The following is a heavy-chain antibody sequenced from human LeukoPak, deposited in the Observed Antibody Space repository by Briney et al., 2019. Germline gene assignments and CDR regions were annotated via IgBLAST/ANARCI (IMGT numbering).Heavy chain of an antibody. CDR1: VYTFTGYY. Sequence: ASVKVSCKASVYTFTGYYMHWVRQAPGQGLEWMGWINPNSGGTNYAQKFQGWVTMTRDTSISTAYMELSRLRSDDTAVYYCARVVESSGWSADYWGQGTLVTVSS. D-gene: IGHD6-19*01. V-gene: IGHV1-2*04. CDR3: ARVVESSGWSADY. J-gene: IGHJ4*02. CDR2: INPNSGGT.